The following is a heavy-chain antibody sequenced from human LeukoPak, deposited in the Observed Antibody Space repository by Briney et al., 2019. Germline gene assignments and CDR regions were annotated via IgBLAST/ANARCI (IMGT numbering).Heavy chain of an antibody. J-gene: IGHJ3*01. D-gene: IGHD3-3*01. CDR3: ARKVLGVVIQTAAMDV. V-gene: IGHV3-23*01. Sequence: GGSLRLSCAASELTFSSYGMRWVRQAPGKGLEWVSGINESGSRTYYADSVKGRFTISRDNSKNTLYLQLNSLRAEDTAVYYCARKVLGVVIQTAAMDVWGQGTMVTVSS. CDR1: ELTFSSYG. CDR2: INESGSRT.